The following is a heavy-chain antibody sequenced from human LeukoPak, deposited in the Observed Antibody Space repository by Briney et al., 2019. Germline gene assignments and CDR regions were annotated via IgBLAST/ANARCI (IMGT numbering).Heavy chain of an antibody. CDR1: GFSFSSYE. CDR3: VRDGQFDY. CDR2: ILSDSTI. V-gene: IGHV3-48*03. Sequence: GGSLRLSCAASGFSFSSYEMNWVRQAPGKGLEWVSYILSDSTIYYPDSVKGRFTISRDNAENSLFLQMNSLRAEDTAVYYCVRDGQFDYWGQGTLVTVSS. J-gene: IGHJ4*02.